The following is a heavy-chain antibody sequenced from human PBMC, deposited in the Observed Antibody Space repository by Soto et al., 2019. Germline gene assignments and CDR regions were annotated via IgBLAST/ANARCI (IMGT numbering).Heavy chain of an antibody. CDR1: GGSISSGGYS. V-gene: IGHV4-30-2*01. J-gene: IGHJ5*02. D-gene: IGHD1-1*01. CDR3: ARDQLEGNWFDP. CDR2: IYQSGYT. Sequence: QLQLQESGSGLVKPSQTLSLTCTVSGGSISSGGYSWNWIRQAPGKGLEWIGYIYQSGYTLYNPSLKGPVTISVDKSNDHFSLNLTSVTAADTADYYCARDQLEGNWFDPWGQGTLVTVSS.